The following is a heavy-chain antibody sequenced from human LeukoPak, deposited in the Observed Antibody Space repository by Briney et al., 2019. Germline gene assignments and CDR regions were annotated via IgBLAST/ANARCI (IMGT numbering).Heavy chain of an antibody. CDR2: ISAYNGNT. CDR1: GYTFTSYG. D-gene: IGHD6-13*01. J-gene: IGHJ5*02. Sequence: ASVKVSCKASGYTFTSYGISWVRQAPGQGLEWMGRISAYNGNTNYAQKLQGRVTMTTDTSTSTAYMELRSLRSDDTAVYYCARVQAPYSSSWYSWFDPWGQGTLVTVSS. V-gene: IGHV1-18*01. CDR3: ARVQAPYSSSWYSWFDP.